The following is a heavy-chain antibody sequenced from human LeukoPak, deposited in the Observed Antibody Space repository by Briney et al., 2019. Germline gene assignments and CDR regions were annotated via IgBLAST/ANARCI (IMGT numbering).Heavy chain of an antibody. CDR1: GGSISSYY. CDR2: IYYSGST. V-gene: IGHV4-59*01. CDR3: ARHQPKDYGDADDAFDI. Sequence: SETLSLTCTVSGGSISSYYWSWIRQPPGKGLEWIGYIYYSGSTNYNPSLKSRVTISVDTSKNQFSLKLSSVTAADTAVYYCARHQPKDYGDADDAFDIWGQGTMVTVSS. D-gene: IGHD4-17*01. J-gene: IGHJ3*02.